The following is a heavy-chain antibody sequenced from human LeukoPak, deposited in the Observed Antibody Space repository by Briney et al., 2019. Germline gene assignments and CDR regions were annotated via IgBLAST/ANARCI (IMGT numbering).Heavy chain of an antibody. CDR1: GYTFTSYG. Sequence: ASVKVSCKASGYTFTSYGISWVRQAPGQGLEWMGWISAYNGNTNYAQKLQGRVTMTTDTSTSTAYMELRSLRSDDTAVYYCARVPPWDFWSDPLDWFDPWGQGTLVTVSS. V-gene: IGHV1-18*01. D-gene: IGHD3-3*01. CDR3: ARVPPWDFWSDPLDWFDP. J-gene: IGHJ5*02. CDR2: ISAYNGNT.